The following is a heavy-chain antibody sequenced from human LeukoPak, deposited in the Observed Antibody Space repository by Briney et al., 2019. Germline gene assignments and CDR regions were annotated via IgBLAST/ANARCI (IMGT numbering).Heavy chain of an antibody. D-gene: IGHD5-18*01. CDR3: ARDEGGYSYGSYFDY. V-gene: IGHV4-59*01. Sequence: ASETLSLTCTVSGGSISSYYWSWIRQPPGKGLEWIGYIYYSGSTNYNPSLKSRVTISVDTSKNQFSLKLSSVTAADTAVYYCARDEGGYSYGSYFDYWGQGTLVTVSS. CDR1: GGSISSYY. CDR2: IYYSGST. J-gene: IGHJ4*02.